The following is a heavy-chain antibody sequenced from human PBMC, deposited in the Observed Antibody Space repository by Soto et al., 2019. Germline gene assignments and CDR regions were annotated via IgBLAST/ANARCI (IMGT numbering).Heavy chain of an antibody. V-gene: IGHV1-69*13. CDR2: IIPIFGTA. D-gene: IGHD2-15*01. CDR1: GGTFSSYA. Sequence: ASVKVSSEASGGTFSSYAISWVRQAPGQGLEWMGGIIPIFGTANYAQKFQGRVTITADESTSTAYMELSSLRSEDTAVYYCARESRYCIGGSGYFLPGIDYRAQRTPVTVS. CDR3: ARESRYCIGGSGYFLPGIDY. J-gene: IGHJ4*02.